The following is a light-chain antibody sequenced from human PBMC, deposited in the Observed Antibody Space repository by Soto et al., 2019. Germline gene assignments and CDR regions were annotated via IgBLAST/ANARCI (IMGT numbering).Light chain of an antibody. J-gene: IGLJ2*01. V-gene: IGLV1-44*01. CDR3: SSWDDSLNGVVV. CDR2: SNN. CDR1: SANIGRNI. Sequence: QSVLTQPPSASGTPGQRVTIPCSGSSANIGRNIVNWYQHLPGTAPKLLIYSNNQRPSGVPDRFSGSRSGSSASLAISGLQSEDEADYYCSSWDDSLNGVVVFGGGTKVTVL.